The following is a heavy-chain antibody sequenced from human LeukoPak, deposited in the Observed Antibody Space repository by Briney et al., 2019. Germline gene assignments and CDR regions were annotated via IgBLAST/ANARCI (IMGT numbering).Heavy chain of an antibody. Sequence: PSETLSLTCAAYGGSFSGYYWSWIRQPPGKGLEWIGEINHSGSTNYNPSLKSRVTISVDTSKNQFSLKLSSVTAADTAVYYCARRMSGYDYYYYYYGMDVWGQGTTVTVSS. V-gene: IGHV4-34*01. D-gene: IGHD5-12*01. CDR2: INHSGST. J-gene: IGHJ6*02. CDR3: ARRMSGYDYYYYYYGMDV. CDR1: GGSFSGYY.